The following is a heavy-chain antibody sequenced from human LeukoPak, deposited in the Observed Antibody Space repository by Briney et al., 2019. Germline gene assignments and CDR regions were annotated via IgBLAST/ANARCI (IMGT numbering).Heavy chain of an antibody. CDR3: ARLSADSSAYFFDY. D-gene: IGHD3-22*01. Sequence: GGSLRLSCAASGFTVGSNYMSWVRQAPGKGLEWVPIIYRGGSTNYADSVKGRFTISRDTSKNTLYLQMNSLRAEDTAVYYCARLSADSSAYFFDYWGQGTLVTVSS. CDR1: GFTVGSNY. J-gene: IGHJ4*02. V-gene: IGHV3-66*04. CDR2: IYRGGST.